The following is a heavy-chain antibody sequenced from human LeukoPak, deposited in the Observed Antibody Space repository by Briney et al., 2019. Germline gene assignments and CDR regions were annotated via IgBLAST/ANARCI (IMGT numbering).Heavy chain of an antibody. CDR2: ISGSGSNTNYAVNT. CDR3: AKDQDYYDTSGTKGFDY. CDR1: GFTFSSYS. Sequence: GGSLRLSCAASGFTFSSYSMNWVRQAPGKGLEWVSGISGSGSNTNYAVNTNYADSVKGRFTISRDNSKNTLYLQMNSLTAEDTAVYYCAKDQDYYDTSGTKGFDYWGQGTLVTVSS. V-gene: IGHV3-23*01. D-gene: IGHD1-1*01. J-gene: IGHJ4*02.